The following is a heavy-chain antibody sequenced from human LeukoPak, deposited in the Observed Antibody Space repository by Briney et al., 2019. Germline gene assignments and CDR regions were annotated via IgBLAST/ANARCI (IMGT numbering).Heavy chain of an antibody. D-gene: IGHD3-10*02. J-gene: IGHJ6*04. CDR3: AELGITMIGGV. Sequence: GGFLRLSCAASGFTFSSYGMNWVRQAPGKGLEWVSYISSSGSTIYYADSVKGRFTISRDNAKNSLYLQMNSLRAEDTAVYYCAELGITMIGGVWGKGTTVTISS. V-gene: IGHV3-48*04. CDR2: ISSSGSTI. CDR1: GFTFSSYG.